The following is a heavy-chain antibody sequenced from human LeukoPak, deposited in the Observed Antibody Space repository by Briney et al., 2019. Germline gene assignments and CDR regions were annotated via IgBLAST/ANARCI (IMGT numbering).Heavy chain of an antibody. V-gene: IGHV4-31*11. CDR3: ARDRRFGELINPPYYYYGMDV. CDR2: IYYSGST. J-gene: IGHJ6*02. CDR1: GGSFSGYY. Sequence: SETLSLTCAVYGGSFSGYYWSWIRQHPGKGLEWIGYIYYSGSTYYNPSLKSRVTISVDTSKNQFSLKLSSVTAADTAVYYCARDRRFGELINPPYYYYGMDVWGQGTTVTVSS. D-gene: IGHD3-10*01.